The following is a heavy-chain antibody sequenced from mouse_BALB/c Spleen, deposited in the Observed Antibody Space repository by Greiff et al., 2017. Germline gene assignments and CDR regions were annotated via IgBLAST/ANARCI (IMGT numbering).Heavy chain of an antibody. Sequence: EVMLVESGGGLVQPGGSRKLSCAASGFTFSSFGMHWVRQAPEKGLEWVAYISSGSSTIYYADTVKGRFNISRDNHKNTLFLQMTSLRSEDTAMYYCARWAVVAKDVRYFDDWGQGTTLTVSS. V-gene: IGHV5-17*02. J-gene: IGHJ2*01. CDR2: ISSGSSTI. CDR1: GFTFSSFG. D-gene: IGHD1-1*01. CDR3: ARWAVVAKDVRYFDD.